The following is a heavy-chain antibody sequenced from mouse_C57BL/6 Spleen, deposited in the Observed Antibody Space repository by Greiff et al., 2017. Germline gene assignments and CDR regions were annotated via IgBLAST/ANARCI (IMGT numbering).Heavy chain of an antibody. CDR2: ISDGGSYT. CDR1: GFTFSSYA. CDR3: ARDTKGYSSYAMDY. Sequence: EVQLVESGGGLVKPGGSLKLSCAASGFTFSSYAMSWVRQTPEKRLEWVATISDGGSYTYYPDNVKGRFTISRDNAKNNLYLQMSHLKSEDTAMYYCARDTKGYSSYAMDYWGQGTSVTVSS. D-gene: IGHD2-5*01. J-gene: IGHJ4*01. V-gene: IGHV5-4*01.